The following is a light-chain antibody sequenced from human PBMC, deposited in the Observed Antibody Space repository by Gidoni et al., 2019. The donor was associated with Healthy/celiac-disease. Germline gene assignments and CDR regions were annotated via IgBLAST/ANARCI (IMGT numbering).Light chain of an antibody. V-gene: IGLV2-23*01. CDR2: EGS. J-gene: IGLJ2*01. CDR1: SSDVGSYTL. CDR3: CSYAGRGV. Sequence: QSALTQPASVSGSPGQSITISCTGTSSDVGSYTLVSWYQQHPGKAPKLMIYEGSKRPSGVSNRFSGSKSGNTASLTISGLQAEDEADYYCCSYAGRGVFGGGTKLTVL.